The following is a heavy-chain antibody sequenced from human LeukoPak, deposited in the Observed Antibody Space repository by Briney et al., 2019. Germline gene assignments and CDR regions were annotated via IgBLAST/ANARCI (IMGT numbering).Heavy chain of an antibody. D-gene: IGHD3-22*01. J-gene: IGHJ4*02. V-gene: IGHV3-23*01. CDR1: GFTFSSYA. CDR2: ISGSGGST. CDR3: AKNTYYYDSSGFVDY. Sequence: TGGSLRLSCAASGFTFSSYAMSWVRQAPGKGLEWVPAISGSGGSTYYADSVKGRFTISRDNSKNTLYLQMNSLRAEDTAVYYCAKNTYYYDSSGFVDYWGQGTLVTVSS.